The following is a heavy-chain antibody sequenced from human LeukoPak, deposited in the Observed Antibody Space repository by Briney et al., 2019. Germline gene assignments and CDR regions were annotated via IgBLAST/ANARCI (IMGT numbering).Heavy chain of an antibody. D-gene: IGHD5-12*01. CDR3: AKSVDSDAY. CDR2: ISYDGSNK. J-gene: IGHJ4*02. V-gene: IGHV3-30-3*02. CDR1: GFTFSSYA. Sequence: PGGSLRLSCAASGFTFSSYAMHWVRQAPGKGLEWVAVISYDGSNKYYADSVKGRFTISRDNSKNTLSLQMNGLIPEDTAVYYCAKSVDSDAYWGQGTLVTVSS.